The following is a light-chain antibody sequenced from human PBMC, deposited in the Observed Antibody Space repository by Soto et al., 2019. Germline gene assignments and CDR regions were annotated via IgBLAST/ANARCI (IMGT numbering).Light chain of an antibody. Sequence: DIQMTQSPASVPASVGDRVTITCRAGQHISTYLAWYQQKPGEAPKLLISAASSLGSGVPSRFSRSGSGTDFPLPISSLQPEDFATFQWQQANRFPLTFRGRTKVDIK. V-gene: IGKV1-12*01. CDR3: QQANRFPLT. CDR1: QHISTY. J-gene: IGKJ4*01. CDR2: AAS.